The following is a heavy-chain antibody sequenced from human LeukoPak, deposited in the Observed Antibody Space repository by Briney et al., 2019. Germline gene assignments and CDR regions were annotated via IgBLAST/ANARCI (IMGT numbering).Heavy chain of an antibody. Sequence: SVKVSCKASGDTFSTYAINWVRQAPGQGLEWMGRIIPIFGTANYAQKFQGRVTITTDESTSTAYMELSSLRSEDTAVYYCARAVVVTAPLDYWGQGTLVTVSS. CDR1: GDTFSTYA. CDR2: IIPIFGTA. CDR3: ARAVVVTAPLDY. V-gene: IGHV1-69*05. J-gene: IGHJ4*02. D-gene: IGHD2-21*02.